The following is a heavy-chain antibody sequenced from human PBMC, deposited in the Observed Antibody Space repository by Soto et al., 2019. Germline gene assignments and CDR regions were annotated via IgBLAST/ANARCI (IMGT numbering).Heavy chain of an antibody. V-gene: IGHV1-46*01. D-gene: IGHD6-13*01. CDR2: INPSGGST. CDR1: GYTFTTYY. J-gene: IGHJ3*02. Sequence: QVQLVQSGAEVKKPGASVEVSCKASGYTFTTYYIHWVRQAPGQGLEWMGIINPSGGSTSYAQKCQGRVTMTRDTSASTVYMELSSLRSEDTAVYYCARAQPSSRRWKDAFDIWGQGTKVTVSS. CDR3: ARAQPSSRRWKDAFDI.